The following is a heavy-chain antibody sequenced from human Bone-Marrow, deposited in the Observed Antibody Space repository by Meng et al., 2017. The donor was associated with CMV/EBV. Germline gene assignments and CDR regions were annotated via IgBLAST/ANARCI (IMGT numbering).Heavy chain of an antibody. CDR1: GFTFNSYG. Sequence: GGSLRLSCAASGFTFNSYGMHWVRQAPGKGLEWVTFTWYDGSNKYYADSVKGRFTISRDNSKNTLYLQMNSLRTEDTAVYYCAKDRSYGFDYWGQGTLVTVSS. J-gene: IGHJ4*02. CDR3: AKDRSYGFDY. D-gene: IGHD4-17*01. CDR2: TWYDGSNK. V-gene: IGHV3-30*02.